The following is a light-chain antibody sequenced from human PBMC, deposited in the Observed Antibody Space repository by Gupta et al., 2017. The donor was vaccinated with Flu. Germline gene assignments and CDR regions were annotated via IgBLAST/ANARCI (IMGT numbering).Light chain of an antibody. J-gene: IGKJ1*01. CDR3: QQYGSSPRT. CDR1: QSVSSSY. V-gene: IGKV3-20*01. Sequence: IVLTQSPGTLSLSPGERATLSCRASQSVSSSYLAWYQQKPGQAPRLLIYGARSGSGTDFTLTISRLEPEDFAVYYCQQYGSSPRTFGQGTKVEIK. CDR2: GA.